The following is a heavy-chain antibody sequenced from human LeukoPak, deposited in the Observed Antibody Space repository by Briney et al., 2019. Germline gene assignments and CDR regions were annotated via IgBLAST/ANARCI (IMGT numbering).Heavy chain of an antibody. J-gene: IGHJ4*02. CDR2: IYYSGST. CDR3: ARLRDSTGYHFDY. D-gene: IGHD3-22*01. Sequence: SETLSLTCTVSGGXINGYYCSWIRQPPGKGLEWIGDIYYSGSTNYNPSLKSRVTMSVDTSKKQLSLNLRSVTAADTAVYYCARLRDSTGYHFDYWGQGTLVTVSS. CDR1: GGXINGYY. V-gene: IGHV4-59*01.